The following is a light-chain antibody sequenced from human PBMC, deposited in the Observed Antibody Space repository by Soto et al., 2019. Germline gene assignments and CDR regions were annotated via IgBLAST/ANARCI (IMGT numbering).Light chain of an antibody. CDR1: SSDVGGYNY. CDR2: XXX. V-gene: IGLV2-8*01. CDR3: SSFAGNNNLV. Sequence: QSALTQPPSASGSPGQSVTISCTGTSSDVGGYNYVSWYQQHPGKAPKLMISXXXXXXXXXXXXXXGSKSGNTASLTVSGXXAEDXADYYCSSFAGNNNLVFGGGTKLTVL. J-gene: IGLJ2*01.